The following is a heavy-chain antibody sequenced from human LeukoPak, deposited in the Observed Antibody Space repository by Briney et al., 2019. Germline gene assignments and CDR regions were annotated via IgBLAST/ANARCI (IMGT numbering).Heavy chain of an antibody. D-gene: IGHD6-13*01. CDR1: GFIFSSYW. V-gene: IGHV3-74*01. CDR3: ARDAMYSSSGGDYYYYGMDV. J-gene: IGHJ6*04. Sequence: GGSLRLSCAASGFIFSSYWMHWVRQAPGKGLVWVSRINSDGSSTSYADSVKGRFTISRDNAKNTLYLQMNSLRAEDTAVYYCARDAMYSSSGGDYYYYGMDVWGKGTTVTVSS. CDR2: INSDGSST.